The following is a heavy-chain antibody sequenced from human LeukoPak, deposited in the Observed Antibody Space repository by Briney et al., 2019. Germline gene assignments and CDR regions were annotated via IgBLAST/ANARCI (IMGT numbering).Heavy chain of an antibody. Sequence: GGSLRLSCAASGFTFSSYWMNWVRQAPGKGLEWVSAIRGTDDSTYYADSVKGRFTISRDNSKNTLYLQMNSLRAEDTAVYYCARGVSWTFDNWGRGALVIVSS. D-gene: IGHD3-10*01. CDR3: ARGVSWTFDN. CDR2: IRGTDDST. CDR1: GFTFSSYW. V-gene: IGHV3-23*01. J-gene: IGHJ4*02.